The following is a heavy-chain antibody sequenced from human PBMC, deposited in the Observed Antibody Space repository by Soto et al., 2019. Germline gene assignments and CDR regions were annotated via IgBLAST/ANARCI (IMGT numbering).Heavy chain of an antibody. J-gene: IGHJ3*02. CDR3: ARERYYYDSSGYDAFDI. V-gene: IGHV1-69*08. CDR2: IIPILGIA. Sequence: QVQLVQSGAEVKKPGSSVKVSCKASGGTFSSYTISWVRQAPGQGLEWMGRIIPILGIANYAQKFQGRVTITADKSTSTDDMELSSLRSEDTAVYYCARERYYYDSSGYDAFDIWGQGTMVTVSS. D-gene: IGHD3-22*01. CDR1: GGTFSSYT.